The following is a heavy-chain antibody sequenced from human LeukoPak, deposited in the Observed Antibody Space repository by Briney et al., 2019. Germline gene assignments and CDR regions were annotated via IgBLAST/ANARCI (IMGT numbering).Heavy chain of an antibody. Sequence: TTSETLSLTCTVSGGSISSYYWSWIRQPAGKGLEWIGRIYTSGSTNYNPSLKSRVTMSVDTSKNQFSLKLSSVTAADTAVYYCAKDLESLGLLPQKFDYWGQGTLVTVSS. J-gene: IGHJ4*02. CDR3: AKDLESLGLLPQKFDY. D-gene: IGHD3-16*01. CDR1: GGSISSYY. V-gene: IGHV4-4*07. CDR2: IYTSGST.